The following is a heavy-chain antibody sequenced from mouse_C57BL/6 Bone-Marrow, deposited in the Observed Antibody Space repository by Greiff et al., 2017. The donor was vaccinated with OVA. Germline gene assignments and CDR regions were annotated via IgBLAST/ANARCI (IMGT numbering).Heavy chain of an antibody. D-gene: IGHD1-1*01. V-gene: IGHV1-59*01. CDR1: GYTFTSYW. CDR3: ARDTTVLYWYFDV. Sequence: QVQLQQPGAELVRPGTSVKLSCKASGYTFTSYWMHWVKQRPGRGLEWIGVIDPSDSYTNYNQKFKGKATLTVDTSSRTAYMQLSSLTSEDSAVXYCARDTTVLYWYFDVWGTGTAVTVSS. CDR2: IDPSDSYT. J-gene: IGHJ1*03.